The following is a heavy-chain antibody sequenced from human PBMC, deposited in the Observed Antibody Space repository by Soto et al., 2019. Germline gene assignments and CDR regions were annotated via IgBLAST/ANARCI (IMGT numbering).Heavy chain of an antibody. CDR1: GGTFSNYP. CDR2: IIPIFGTT. D-gene: IGHD2-21*02. CDR3: ARGLYCGGGCYSHFDY. J-gene: IGHJ4*02. Sequence: VQLVQSGAEVKKPWSSVKVSCKASGGTFSNYPFIWVRQAPGQGLDWMGGIIPIFGTTDYGQRFQGRVTITADESTNTAYMELSSLRSDDTAVYYCARGLYCGGGCYSHFDYWGQGTLVTVSS. V-gene: IGHV1-69*01.